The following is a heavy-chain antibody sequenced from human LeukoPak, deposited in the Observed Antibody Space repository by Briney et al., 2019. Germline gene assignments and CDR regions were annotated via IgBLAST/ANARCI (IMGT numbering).Heavy chain of an antibody. Sequence: PVASVKVSCKASGYTFTNYAMHWVRQAPGQGLEWMGWISAYNGNTNYAQKLQGRVTMTTDTSTSTAYMEPRSLRSDDTAVYYCARDLRYCSGGSCSHCYYYGMDVWGQGTTVTVSS. CDR2: ISAYNGNT. J-gene: IGHJ6*02. CDR1: GYTFTNYA. V-gene: IGHV1-18*01. D-gene: IGHD2-15*01. CDR3: ARDLRYCSGGSCSHCYYYGMDV.